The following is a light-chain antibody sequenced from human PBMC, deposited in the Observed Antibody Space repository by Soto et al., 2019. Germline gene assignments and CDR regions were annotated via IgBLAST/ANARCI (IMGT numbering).Light chain of an antibody. V-gene: IGKV3-20*01. Sequence: EIVLTQSPGTLSLSPGERATLSCRASQSVSGSRLAWYQQKPGQAPRLLIYGAFNRVTGIPDRFSGSGSGTDFTLTISRLEPEDFAVFYCQQYGSSPSTFGQGTKVDI. CDR2: GAF. CDR1: QSVSGSR. J-gene: IGKJ1*01. CDR3: QQYGSSPST.